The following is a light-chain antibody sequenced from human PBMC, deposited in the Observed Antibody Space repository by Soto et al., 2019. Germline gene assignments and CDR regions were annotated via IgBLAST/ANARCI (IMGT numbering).Light chain of an antibody. CDR2: SDH. Sequence: QSVLTQPPSVSGTPGQRVTVSCSGSSSNIGRNAVNWYQQLPGTAPKLLIYSDHQRPSGVPDRFSASKSGTSASLAISGLQSEDEADYYCAAWDDSLIGPVFGGGTKLTVL. J-gene: IGLJ2*01. V-gene: IGLV1-44*01. CDR3: AAWDDSLIGPV. CDR1: SSNIGRNA.